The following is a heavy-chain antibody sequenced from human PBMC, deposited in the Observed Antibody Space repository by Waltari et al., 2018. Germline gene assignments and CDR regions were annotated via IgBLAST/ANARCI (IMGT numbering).Heavy chain of an antibody. J-gene: IGHJ4*02. CDR2: IDWDADK. D-gene: IGHD6-19*01. CDR1: GFPPRTSGMC. V-gene: IGHV2-70*01. Sequence: QVTLRESGPALVKPTQTLTLTCTVSGFPPRTSGMCASWLRQPPGKALEWLALIDWDADKYYSTSLKTRLTISKDTSKNQVVLTMTNMDPVDTATYYCARMFAVAGRGLDYWGQGTLVTVSS. CDR3: ARMFAVAGRGLDY.